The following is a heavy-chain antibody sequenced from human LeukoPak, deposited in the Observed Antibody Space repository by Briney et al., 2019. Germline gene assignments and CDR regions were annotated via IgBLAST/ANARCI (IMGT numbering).Heavy chain of an antibody. Sequence: PSETLSLTCTVSGGSISSSSYYWGWIRQPPGKGLEWIGSIYYSGSTYYNPSLKSRVTISVDTSKNQFSLKLSSVTAADTAVYYCARDSSSGDDWGQGTLVTVSS. J-gene: IGHJ4*02. CDR2: IYYSGST. V-gene: IGHV4-39*07. CDR1: GGSISSSSYY. D-gene: IGHD3-22*01. CDR3: ARDSSSGDD.